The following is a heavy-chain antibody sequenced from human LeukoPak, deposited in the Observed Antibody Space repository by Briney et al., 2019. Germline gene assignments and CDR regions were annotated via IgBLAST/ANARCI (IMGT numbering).Heavy chain of an antibody. J-gene: IGHJ3*02. CDR1: GYTFSSHY. CDR2: INPSGGSP. D-gene: IGHD6-19*01. V-gene: IGHV1-46*01. CDR3: TRVRAVAEKYNAFDI. Sequence: ASVKVSCKASGYTFSSHYLHWLRQAPGQGLEWMGIINPSGGSPSYGQTFQGRLSMATDTSTNTVYMELSSLRSEDTAVYYCTRVRAVAEKYNAFDIWGQGTMVIVSS.